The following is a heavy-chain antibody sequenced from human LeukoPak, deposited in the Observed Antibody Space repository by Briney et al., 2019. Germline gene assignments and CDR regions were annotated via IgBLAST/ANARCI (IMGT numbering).Heavy chain of an antibody. CDR1: GGSISSSGFY. Sequence: SETLSLICIVSGGSISSSGFYWGWIRQPPGKGLEWIGSIYYSGSTYYNPSLKSRVTMNVDTSKNQFSLKLSSVTAADTAVYYCARGYYDILLYYYYYGMDVWGQGTTVTVSS. CDR2: IYYSGST. D-gene: IGHD3-9*01. CDR3: ARGYYDILLYYYYYGMDV. V-gene: IGHV4-39*07. J-gene: IGHJ6*02.